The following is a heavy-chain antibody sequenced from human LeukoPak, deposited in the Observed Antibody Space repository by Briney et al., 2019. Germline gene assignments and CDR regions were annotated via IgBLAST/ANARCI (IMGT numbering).Heavy chain of an antibody. CDR3: ARDRLHYGEYEKTFDY. CDR2: ISYSSSTI. CDR1: GFTFSSYS. J-gene: IGHJ4*02. D-gene: IGHD4-17*01. V-gene: IGHV3-48*01. Sequence: GGSLRLSCAASGFTFSSYSMNWARKAPGKGLEWVSYISYSSSTIYYADSVKGRFTFSRDNAKNSLYIQMESLRAEDTAVYYCARDRLHYGEYEKTFDYWGQGTLVTVSS.